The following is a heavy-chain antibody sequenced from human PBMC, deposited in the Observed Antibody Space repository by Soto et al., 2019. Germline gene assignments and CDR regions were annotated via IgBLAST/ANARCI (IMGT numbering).Heavy chain of an antibody. D-gene: IGHD3-22*01. Sequence: GGSLRLSCAVSRFTFSSYGMHWVRRAPGKGLEWVAVISYDGSNQYYADSVKGRFTISRDNSKNTLYLQMNSLRAEDTAVYYCAKDMYYYDSSVYLGVPRGGPYSVMDVWGKGTTVTVSS. CDR3: AKDMYYYDSSVYLGVPRGGPYSVMDV. V-gene: IGHV3-30*18. J-gene: IGHJ6*04. CDR2: ISYDGSNQ. CDR1: RFTFSSYG.